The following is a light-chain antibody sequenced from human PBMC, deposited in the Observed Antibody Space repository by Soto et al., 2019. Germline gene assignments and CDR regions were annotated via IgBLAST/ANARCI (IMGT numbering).Light chain of an antibody. CDR3: QQYNNWPPLT. J-gene: IGKJ4*02. V-gene: IGKV3-15*01. Sequence: EIVMKQSPATLSVSPGERATLSCRASQSVSSNLAWYQQKPGQAPRLLIYGASTRATGIPARFSGSGSGTEFTLTISSLQSEDFAVYYCQQYNNWPPLTFGGGTQVEIK. CDR2: GAS. CDR1: QSVSSN.